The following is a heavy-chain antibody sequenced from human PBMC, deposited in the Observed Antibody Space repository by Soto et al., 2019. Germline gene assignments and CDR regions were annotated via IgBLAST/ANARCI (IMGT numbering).Heavy chain of an antibody. V-gene: IGHV4-31*03. CDR3: AREKLTAMYGFES. J-gene: IGHJ4*02. CDR2: ISSGGTT. CDR1: GGPIRRGGDY. D-gene: IGHD2-21*02. Sequence: QVQLQESGPGMVKTSQTLSLTCTVSGGPIRRGGDYWNWVRQHPGKGMEWIGHISSGGTTYYNPSLESRVAISEDTSKNQFSLSQRSVTAADTAVYFCAREKLTAMYGFESCGQGILVTVSS.